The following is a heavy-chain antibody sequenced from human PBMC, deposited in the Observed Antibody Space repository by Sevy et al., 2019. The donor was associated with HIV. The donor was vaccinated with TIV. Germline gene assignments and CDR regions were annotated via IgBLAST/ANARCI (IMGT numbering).Heavy chain of an antibody. V-gene: IGHV5-51*01. D-gene: IGHD2-15*01. CDR2: IYPGDSDT. Sequence: GESLKISCKGSGYSFTSYWIGWVRQMPGKGLEWMGIIYPGDSDTRYSTSFQGQVTISADKSISTAYLQWSSLKASDTAMYYCARHKRYCSGGSCYYYYGMDVWGQGTTVTVSS. CDR3: ARHKRYCSGGSCYYYYGMDV. CDR1: GYSFTSYW. J-gene: IGHJ6*02.